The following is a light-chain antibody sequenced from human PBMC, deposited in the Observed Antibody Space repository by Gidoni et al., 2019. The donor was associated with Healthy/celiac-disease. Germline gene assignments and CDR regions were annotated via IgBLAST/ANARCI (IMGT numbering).Light chain of an antibody. CDR1: QSFSSN. J-gene: IGKJ1*01. CDR2: GAS. Sequence: EIVMTQSPATLSVSPGESTTLSCRASQSFSSNLACYQQKPGQAPRLLIYGASTRATGIPARFSGSGSGTEFTLTISSLQSEYFAFYYCQPYNNWPPWTFGQGTKVEIK. V-gene: IGKV3-15*01. CDR3: QPYNNWPPWT.